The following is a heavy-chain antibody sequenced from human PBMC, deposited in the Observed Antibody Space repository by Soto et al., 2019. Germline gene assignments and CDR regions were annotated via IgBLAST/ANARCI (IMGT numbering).Heavy chain of an antibody. J-gene: IGHJ6*01. V-gene: IGHV3-23*01. CDR2: ISGSGRNT. D-gene: IGHD3-10*01. CDR1: GFTFSNYA. CDR3: AKDLNGSGSFTSYYHYGMDV. Sequence: EVQMLESGGGLVHPGGSLRLSCAASGFTFSNYAMNWVRQAPGKGLEWVSSISGSGRNTYYADSVKGRLTISRDSSKNTLYRQMTSLGVEDTGVYSGAKDLNGSGSFTSYYHYGMDVWGKGPRSPSPQ.